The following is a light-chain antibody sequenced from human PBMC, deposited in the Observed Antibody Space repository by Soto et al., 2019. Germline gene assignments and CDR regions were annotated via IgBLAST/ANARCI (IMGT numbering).Light chain of an antibody. CDR2: EVN. J-gene: IGLJ1*01. CDR1: SSDVGGYNY. CDR3: SSYAGSSNV. V-gene: IGLV2-8*01. Sequence: QSVLTQPPSASGSPGQSVAISCTGTSSDVGGYNYVSWYQQHPGKAPKLMIYEVNKRPSGGPDRFSGSKSGNTASLTVSGLQAEDEADYYCSSYAGSSNVFGTGTKLTVL.